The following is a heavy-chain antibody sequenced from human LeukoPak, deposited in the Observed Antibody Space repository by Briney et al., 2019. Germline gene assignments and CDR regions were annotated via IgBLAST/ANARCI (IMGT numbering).Heavy chain of an antibody. CDR1: EFTFSYYS. V-gene: IGHV3-48*01. CDR2: ITSNSRTT. CDR3: ARESVGTTDYFDY. J-gene: IGHJ4*02. Sequence: GGSLRLSCAASEFTFSYYSMNWVRQAPGKVLEWVSYITSNSRTTYYADSVKGRFTISRDNAKKSLYLQMNSLRAEDTAVYYCARESVGTTDYFDYWGQGTLVTVSS. D-gene: IGHD1-1*01.